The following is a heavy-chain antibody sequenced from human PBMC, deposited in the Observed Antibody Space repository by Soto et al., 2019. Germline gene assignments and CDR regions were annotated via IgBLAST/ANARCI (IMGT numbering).Heavy chain of an antibody. D-gene: IGHD1-1*01. Sequence: QVQLVESGGGVVQPGRSLRLSCAASGFTFSSYAMHWVRQAPGKGLEWVAVISYDGSNKYYADSVKGRFTVSRDNSKNTLYLQMNSLRAEDTAVYYCARDRIRYNWNDFPYSYYGMDVWGQGTTVTVSS. CDR3: ARDRIRYNWNDFPYSYYGMDV. CDR2: ISYDGSNK. CDR1: GFTFSSYA. V-gene: IGHV3-30-3*01. J-gene: IGHJ6*02.